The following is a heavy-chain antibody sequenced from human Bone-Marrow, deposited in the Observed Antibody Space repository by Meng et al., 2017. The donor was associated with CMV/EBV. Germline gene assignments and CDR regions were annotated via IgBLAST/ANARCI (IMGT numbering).Heavy chain of an antibody. CDR2: ISSSGSTI. V-gene: IGHV3-11*04. J-gene: IGHJ6*02. D-gene: IGHD3-9*01. CDR3: ARDPVSGYFDWLVGLGNYYYGMDV. Sequence: GGSLRLSCAASGFTFSDYYMSWIRQAPGKGLEWVSYISSSGSTIYYADSVKGRFTISRDNAKNSLYLQMNSLRAEDTAVYYCARDPVSGYFDWLVGLGNYYYGMDVWGQGTTVTVSS. CDR1: GFTFSDYY.